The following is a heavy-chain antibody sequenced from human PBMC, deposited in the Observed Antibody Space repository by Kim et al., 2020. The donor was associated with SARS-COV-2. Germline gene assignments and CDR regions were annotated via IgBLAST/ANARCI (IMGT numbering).Heavy chain of an antibody. CDR2: VNPNSGGT. CDR3: TRVSSHGLD. V-gene: IGHV1-2*02. D-gene: IGHD2-2*01. J-gene: IGHJ4*02. Sequence: ASVKVSCKASGYTFTFYYMHWVRQAPGQGLEWMGWVNPNSGGTKYAQKFQGRVTMTRDPSINTAYMELSRLRSDDTAVYYCTRVSSHGLDWGQGTLVTVSS. CDR1: GYTFTFYY.